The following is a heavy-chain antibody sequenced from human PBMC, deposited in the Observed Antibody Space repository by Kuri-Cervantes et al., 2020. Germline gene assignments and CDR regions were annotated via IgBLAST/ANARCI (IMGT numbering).Heavy chain of an antibody. CDR1: GFTFSSYW. CDR3: ARIWSTVGYNYYYMDV. CDR2: ISSSSSYI. J-gene: IGHJ6*03. Sequence: GGSLRLSCAASGFTFSSYWMNWVRQAPGKGLEWVSSISSSSSYIYYADSVKGRFTISRDNAKNSLYLQMNSLRAEDTAVYYCARIWSTVGYNYYYMDVWGKGTTVTVSS. V-gene: IGHV3-21*01. D-gene: IGHD1-26*01.